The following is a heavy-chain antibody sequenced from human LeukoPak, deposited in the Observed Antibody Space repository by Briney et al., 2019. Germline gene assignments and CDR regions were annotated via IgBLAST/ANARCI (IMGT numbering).Heavy chain of an antibody. CDR3: ARSAGQDYYYYGMDV. Sequence: ASVKVSCKASGYTFTSYYMHWVRQAPGQGLEWMGWINPNSGGTNYAQKFQGRVTMTRDTSISTAYMELSRLRSDDTAVYYCARSAGQDYYYYGMDVWGQGTTVTVSS. J-gene: IGHJ6*02. V-gene: IGHV1-2*02. CDR2: INPNSGGT. CDR1: GYTFTSYY.